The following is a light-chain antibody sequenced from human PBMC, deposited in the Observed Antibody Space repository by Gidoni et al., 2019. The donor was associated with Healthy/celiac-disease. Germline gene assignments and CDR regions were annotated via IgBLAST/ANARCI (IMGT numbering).Light chain of an antibody. Sequence: DIQLTQSPSSLSASVGDRVTITCRASQSISSYLNWYQQKPGKAPKLLIYAASSLQSGVPSRFSGSGSGTDFTLTISSLQPEDFATYYCQQNYSTPRDFGQGTRLEIK. CDR2: AAS. J-gene: IGKJ5*01. CDR1: QSISSY. CDR3: QQNYSTPRD. V-gene: IGKV1-39*01.